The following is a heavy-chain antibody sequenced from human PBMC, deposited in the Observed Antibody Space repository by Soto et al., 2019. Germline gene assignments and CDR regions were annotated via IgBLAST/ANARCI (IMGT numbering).Heavy chain of an antibody. J-gene: IGHJ4*02. V-gene: IGHV3-21*01. CDR2: ISSSSSYI. CDR1: GFTFSSYS. D-gene: IGHD4-4*01. CDR3: ASYDYNWREGIDY. Sequence: EVQLVESGGGLVKPGGSLRLSCAASGFTFSSYSMNWVRQAPGKGLEWVSSISSSSSYIYYADSVKGRFTISRDNAKNSLYLQMNSLRAEDTALYYCASYDYNWREGIDYWGQGTLVTVSS.